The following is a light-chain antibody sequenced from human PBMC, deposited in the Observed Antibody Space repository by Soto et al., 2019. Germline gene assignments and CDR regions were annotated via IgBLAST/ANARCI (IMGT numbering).Light chain of an antibody. J-gene: IGKJ1*01. CDR1: QSVSSN. CDR2: GAS. V-gene: IGKV3-15*01. Sequence: EIVMTQSPATLSVSPGERATLSCRASQSVSSNFAWYQQIPGQAPRLLIYGASTRATGIPARFSGSGSGTEFTLTISSLPSEDFAVYYCQQYNNWPRTFGQGTKVEIK. CDR3: QQYNNWPRT.